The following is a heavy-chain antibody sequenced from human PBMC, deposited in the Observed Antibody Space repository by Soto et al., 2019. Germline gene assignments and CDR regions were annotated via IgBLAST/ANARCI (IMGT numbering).Heavy chain of an antibody. J-gene: IGHJ4*02. CDR2: ISGSGGST. Sequence: PGGSLRLSCAASGFSFSTYAMSWVRQAPGKGLEWVALISGSGGSTYYADSVKGRFTISRDNSKDTVYLQMNILRAEDTAVYYCAKDLRRVPAAGIDYWGQGTLVTVSS. V-gene: IGHV3-23*01. CDR1: GFSFSTYA. CDR3: AKDLRRVPAAGIDY. D-gene: IGHD6-13*01.